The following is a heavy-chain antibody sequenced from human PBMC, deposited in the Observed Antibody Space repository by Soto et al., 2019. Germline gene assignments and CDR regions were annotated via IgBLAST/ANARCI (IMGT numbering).Heavy chain of an antibody. CDR3: ASLAGYSGYDETYYYYMDV. CDR1: GGSISSYY. Sequence: SETLSLTCTVSGGSISSYYWSWIRQPPGKGLEWIGYIYYSGSTNYNPSLKSRVTISVDTSKNQFSLKLSSVTAADTAVYYCASLAGYSGYDETYYYYMDVWGKGTTVTVSS. J-gene: IGHJ6*03. CDR2: IYYSGST. V-gene: IGHV4-59*08. D-gene: IGHD5-12*01.